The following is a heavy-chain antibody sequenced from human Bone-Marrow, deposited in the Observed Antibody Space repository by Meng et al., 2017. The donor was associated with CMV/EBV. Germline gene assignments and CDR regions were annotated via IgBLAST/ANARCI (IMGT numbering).Heavy chain of an antibody. CDR2: ISYDGSNK. D-gene: IGHD3-9*01. J-gene: IGHJ1*01. CDR3: ASGYDILTSL. Sequence: GESLKISCAASGFAFSSYAMHWVRQAPGKGLEWMAVISYDGSNKYYANSVKGRFTISRDNSKNTLYLQMNSLRAEDTAVYYCASGYDILTSLWGQGTLVTVSS. CDR1: GFAFSSYA. V-gene: IGHV3-30-3*01.